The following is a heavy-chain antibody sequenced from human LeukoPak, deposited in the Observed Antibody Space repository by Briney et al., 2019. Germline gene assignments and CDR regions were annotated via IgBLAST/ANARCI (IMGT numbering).Heavy chain of an antibody. Sequence: GGSLRLSCAASGFTFSTYSMNWVRQAPGKGLEWISYISSTSNIYYADSVKGRFTISRDNAKNSLYLQMNSLRAEDTAVYYCARGGLSSSWGCNWFDPWGQGTLVTVSS. J-gene: IGHJ5*02. CDR3: ARGGLSSSWGCNWFDP. D-gene: IGHD6-6*01. V-gene: IGHV3-48*01. CDR1: GFTFSTYS. CDR2: ISSTSNI.